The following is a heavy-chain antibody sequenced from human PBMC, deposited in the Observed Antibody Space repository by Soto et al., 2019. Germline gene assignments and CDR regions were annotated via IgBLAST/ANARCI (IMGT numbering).Heavy chain of an antibody. CDR2: IYYSGST. J-gene: IGHJ3*02. Sequence: QVQLQESGPGLVKPSETLSLTCTVSGGSISSYYWSWIRQPPGKGLEWIGYIYYSGSTNYNTSLKSRVTISVDTSKNQFSLKLSSVTAADTAVYYCALNSGSYIDAFDIWGQGTMVTVSS. CDR1: GGSISSYY. D-gene: IGHD1-26*01. CDR3: ALNSGSYIDAFDI. V-gene: IGHV4-59*01.